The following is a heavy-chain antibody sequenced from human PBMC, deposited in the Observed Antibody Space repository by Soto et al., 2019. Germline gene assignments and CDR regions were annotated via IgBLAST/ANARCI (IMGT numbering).Heavy chain of an antibody. CDR3: ARDYGFGELFDP. Sequence: SSVKVSCXASGYTFTSYGISWVRQAPGQGLEWMGWISAYNGNTNYAQKLQGRVTMTTDTSTSTAYMELRSLRSDDTAVYYCARDYGFGELFDPWGQGTLVTVSS. V-gene: IGHV1-18*01. CDR1: GYTFTSYG. CDR2: ISAYNGNT. D-gene: IGHD3-10*01. J-gene: IGHJ5*02.